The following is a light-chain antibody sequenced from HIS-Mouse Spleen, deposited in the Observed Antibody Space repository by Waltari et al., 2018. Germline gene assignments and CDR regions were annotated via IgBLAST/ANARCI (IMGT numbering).Light chain of an antibody. Sequence: QSALTQPRSVSGSPGQSVTISYTGTSSCVGGYNYVSWYQQHPGKAPKLMIYDVSKRPSGVPDRFSGSKSGNTASLTISGLQAEDEADYYCCSYAGSYTYVFGTGTKVTVL. J-gene: IGLJ1*01. CDR2: DVS. CDR1: SSCVGGYNY. CDR3: CSYAGSYTYV. V-gene: IGLV2-11*01.